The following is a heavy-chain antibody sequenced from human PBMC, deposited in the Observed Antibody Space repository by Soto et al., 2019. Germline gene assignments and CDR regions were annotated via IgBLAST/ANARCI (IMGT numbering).Heavy chain of an antibody. Sequence: QVHLVQSGAEVKKPGSSVKVSCKASGGTFSDYTISWVRQAPGQGLEWMGRIIPILGTANYAQKFQGRVTITADKSTRTAYMELSSLRSDDTAVYYCARDPYGSGSYLVSWFDPWGQGTLVTVSS. D-gene: IGHD3-10*01. CDR1: GGTFSDYT. CDR2: IIPILGTA. J-gene: IGHJ5*02. CDR3: ARDPYGSGSYLVSWFDP. V-gene: IGHV1-69*08.